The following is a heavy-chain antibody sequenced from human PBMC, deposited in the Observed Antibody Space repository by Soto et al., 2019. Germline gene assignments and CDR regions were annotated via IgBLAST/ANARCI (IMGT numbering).Heavy chain of an antibody. V-gene: IGHV1-69*02. CDR1: GGTFSSYT. CDR2: IIPILGIA. Sequence: SVKVSCKASGGTFSSYTISWVRQAPGQGLEWMGRIIPILGIANYAQKFQGRVTITADKSTSTAYMELSSLRSEDTAVYYCARRSQVEQIHDYYYGMDVWGQGTTVTVSS. CDR3: ARRSQVEQIHDYYYGMDV. J-gene: IGHJ6*02.